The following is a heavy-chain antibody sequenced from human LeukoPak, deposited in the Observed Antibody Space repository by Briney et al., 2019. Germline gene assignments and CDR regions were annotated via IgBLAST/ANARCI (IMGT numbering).Heavy chain of an antibody. D-gene: IGHD1-26*01. CDR1: GTTFSRSA. CDR2: VIPILGTT. CDR3: ARDDGSATLGFDS. J-gene: IGHJ4*02. V-gene: IGHV1-69*05. Sequence: SVKVSCKASGTTFSRSAISWVRQAPGQGLEGMEGVIPILGTTNYAQKFQDRVSITTDESTSTAYMEVSSLRSVDTAVYYCARDDGSATLGFDSWGQGTLVTVSS.